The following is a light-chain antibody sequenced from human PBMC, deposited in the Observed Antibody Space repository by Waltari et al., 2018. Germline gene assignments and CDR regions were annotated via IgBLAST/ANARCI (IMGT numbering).Light chain of an antibody. CDR2: DSS. J-gene: IGKJ5*01. CDR3: QHRHEWPVT. Sequence: EIVLTQSPAALSLSPGERATLSCRASQTISTEIAWYQQKPGQAPRLLIYDSSSRAPGIPARFSGSGSGTDFTLTISSLEPEDFAVYYCQHRHEWPVTFGQGTRLDIK. V-gene: IGKV3-11*01. CDR1: QTISTE.